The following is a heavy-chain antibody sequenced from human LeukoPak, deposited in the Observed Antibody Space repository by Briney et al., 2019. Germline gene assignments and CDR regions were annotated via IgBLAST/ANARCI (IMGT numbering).Heavy chain of an antibody. D-gene: IGHD3-16*01. CDR1: GYTFTSYG. CDR3: ARGRLEGAIDY. Sequence: GASVKVSCKASGYTFTSYGISWVRQAPGQGLEWMGWISTYNDNTNYAQKFQGKVSMTTDTTTSTAYMELRSLRSDDTAVYYCARGRLEGAIDYWGQRTLVTVSS. J-gene: IGHJ4*02. CDR2: ISTYNDNT. V-gene: IGHV1-18*01.